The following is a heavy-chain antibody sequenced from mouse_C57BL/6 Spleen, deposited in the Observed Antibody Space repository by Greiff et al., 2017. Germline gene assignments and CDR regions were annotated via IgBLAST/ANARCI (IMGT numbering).Heavy chain of an antibody. CDR1: GYTFTDYY. V-gene: IGHV1-26*01. CDR3: AREDKEGFAY. J-gene: IGHJ3*01. Sequence: VQLQQSGPELVKPGASVKISCKASGYTFTDYYMNWVKQSHGKSLEWIGDINPNNGGTSYNQKFKGKATLTVDKSSSTAYMELRSLTSEDSAVXYCAREDKEGFAYWGQGTLVTVSA. D-gene: IGHD1-3*01. CDR2: INPNNGGT.